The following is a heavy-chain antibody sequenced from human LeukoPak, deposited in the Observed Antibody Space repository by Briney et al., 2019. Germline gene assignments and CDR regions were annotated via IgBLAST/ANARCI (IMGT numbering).Heavy chain of an antibody. CDR3: AKDRSSGWYPAEYFQH. CDR1: GFALSGFW. CDR2: KNHDVSEK. J-gene: IGHJ1*01. Sequence: GGSQSLSCAASGFALSGFWMTWVRQAPGKGREWVANKNHDVSEKYYGDSVKGRFTNSRDNAKNSLYLQMHSLRAEDTAVYYCAKDRSSGWYPAEYFQHWGEGPRVSVSS. D-gene: IGHD6-19*01. V-gene: IGHV3-7*01.